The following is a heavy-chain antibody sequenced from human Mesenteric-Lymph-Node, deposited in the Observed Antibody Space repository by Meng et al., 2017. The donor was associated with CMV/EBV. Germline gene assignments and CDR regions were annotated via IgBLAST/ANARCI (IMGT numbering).Heavy chain of an antibody. Sequence: GSLRLSCTVSGASITTYWWSWLRQSPGKGLEWIGYIHHSGTNNYNPSLRSRVIMSVDTSNNQFSLKLTSVTAADTAVYYCARDRGGKDVWGQGTTVTVSS. D-gene: IGHD3-16*01. CDR3: ARDRGGKDV. J-gene: IGHJ6*02. CDR1: GASITTYW. V-gene: IGHV4-59*01. CDR2: IHHSGTN.